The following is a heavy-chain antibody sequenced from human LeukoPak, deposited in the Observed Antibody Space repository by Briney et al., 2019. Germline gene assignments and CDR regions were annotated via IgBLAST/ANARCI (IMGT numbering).Heavy chain of an antibody. D-gene: IGHD2-15*01. CDR2: IKSKTAGGTT. J-gene: IGHJ3*02. Sequence: PGGSLRLSCAASGFTFSNAWMSWVRQAPGKGLEWVGRIKSKTAGGTTDYAAPVKGRFTISRDDSKNTLYMQMHSLKTEDTAVYYCSTDNLLSGGSGDDAFDIWGQGTMVTVSS. CDR1: GFTFSNAW. V-gene: IGHV3-15*01. CDR3: STDNLLSGGSGDDAFDI.